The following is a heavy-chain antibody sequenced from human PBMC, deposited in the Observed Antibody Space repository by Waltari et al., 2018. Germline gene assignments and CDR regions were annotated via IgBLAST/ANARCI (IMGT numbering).Heavy chain of an antibody. CDR2: INHSGST. D-gene: IGHD3-10*01. V-gene: IGHV4-34*01. CDR1: GGSFSGYY. CDR3: ARDRTITMVRGVYYYYGMDV. Sequence: QVQLQQWGAGLLKPSETLSLTCAVYGGSFSGYYWSWIRQPPGKGLEWIGEINHSGSTNYNPSLKSRVTISVDTSKNQFSLKLSSVTAADTAVYYCARDRTITMVRGVYYYYGMDVWGQGTTVTVSS. J-gene: IGHJ6*02.